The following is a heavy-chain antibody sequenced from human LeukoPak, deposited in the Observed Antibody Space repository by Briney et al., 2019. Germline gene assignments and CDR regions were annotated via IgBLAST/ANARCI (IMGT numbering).Heavy chain of an antibody. J-gene: IGHJ4*02. D-gene: IGHD2-15*01. CDR3: ARSLYCSGGSCYFDY. CDR2: IYHSGST. Sequence: SETLSLTCAVSGYSISSGYYWGWIRQPPGKGLEWIGSIYHSGSTYCNPSLKSRVTISVDTSKNQFSLKLSSVTAADTAVYYCARSLYCSGGSCYFDYWGQGTLVTVSS. CDR1: GYSISSGYY. V-gene: IGHV4-38-2*01.